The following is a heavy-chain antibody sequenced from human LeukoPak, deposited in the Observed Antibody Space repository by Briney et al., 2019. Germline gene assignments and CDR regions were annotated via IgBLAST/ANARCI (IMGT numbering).Heavy chain of an antibody. D-gene: IGHD4-17*01. J-gene: IGHJ4*02. Sequence: PSETLSLTCAVSGYSISSGYYWGWIRQPPGKGLEWNGSIYHSGSTYYNPSLKSRVTISVDTSKNQFSLKLSSVTAADTAVYYCARGGYGDYGQIDYWGQGTLVTVSS. CDR2: IYHSGST. CDR3: ARGGYGDYGQIDY. CDR1: GYSISSGYY. V-gene: IGHV4-38-2*01.